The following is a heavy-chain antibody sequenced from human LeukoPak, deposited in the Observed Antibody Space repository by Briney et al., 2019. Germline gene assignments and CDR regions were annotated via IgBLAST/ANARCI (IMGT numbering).Heavy chain of an antibody. V-gene: IGHV3-53*01. J-gene: IGHJ3*02. CDR2: IYSGGST. Sequence: PGGSLRLSCAASGFTFSSYSMNWVRQAPGKGLEWVSVIYSGGSTYYADSVKGRFTISRDNSKNTLYLQMNSLRAEDTAVYYCARVRGYSQSDAFDIWGQGTMVTVSS. CDR1: GFTFSSYS. CDR3: ARVRGYSQSDAFDI. D-gene: IGHD5-18*01.